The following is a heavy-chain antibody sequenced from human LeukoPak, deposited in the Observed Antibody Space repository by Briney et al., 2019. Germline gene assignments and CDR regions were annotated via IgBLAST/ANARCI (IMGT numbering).Heavy chain of an antibody. D-gene: IGHD2-2*01. V-gene: IGHV3-11*04. CDR1: GFTFSDYY. J-gene: IGHJ3*02. Sequence: GGSLRLSCAASGFTFSDYYMSWIRQAPGKGLEWVSYISSSGSTIYYADSVKGRFTISRDNAKNSLYLQMNSLRAEDTAVYYCARDNTRTDDAFDIWGQGTMVTVSS. CDR3: ARDNTRTDDAFDI. CDR2: ISSSGSTI.